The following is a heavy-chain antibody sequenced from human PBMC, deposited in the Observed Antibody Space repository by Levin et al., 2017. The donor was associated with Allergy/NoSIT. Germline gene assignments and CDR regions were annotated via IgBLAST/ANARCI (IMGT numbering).Heavy chain of an antibody. Sequence: GESLKISCAASGFTFSGYWMSWVRQAPGKELEWVANIKQDGSEKYYVDSVEGRFTISRDNAKNSLYLQMDSLRADDTAVYYCAREDAFRDYWGQGTLVTVSS. CDR3: AREDAFRDY. J-gene: IGHJ4*02. CDR1: GFTFSGYW. D-gene: IGHD2-2*01. V-gene: IGHV3-7*04. CDR2: IKQDGSEK.